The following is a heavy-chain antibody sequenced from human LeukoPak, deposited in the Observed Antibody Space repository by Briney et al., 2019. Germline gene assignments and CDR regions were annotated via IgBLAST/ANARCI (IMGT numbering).Heavy chain of an antibody. CDR1: GFTVSSNF. D-gene: IGHD1-14*01. CDR2: IYSGGST. Sequence: GGSLRLSCAASGFTVSSNFLSWVRQAPGSGLQWVSVIYSGGSTYYADSVKGRFTISRDNSKNTLYLQINSLRAEDTAVYYCMGSTAYNSLDYWGQGTLVTVSS. J-gene: IGHJ4*02. CDR3: MGSTAYNSLDY. V-gene: IGHV3-53*01.